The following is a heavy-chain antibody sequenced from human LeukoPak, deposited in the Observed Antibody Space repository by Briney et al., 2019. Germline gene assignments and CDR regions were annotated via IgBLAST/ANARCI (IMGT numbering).Heavy chain of an antibody. Sequence: GKSLKISCKGSGYSFTSYWIGWVRQMPGKGLEWMGIIYPGDSDTRYSPSFQGQVTISADKSISTAYLQWSSLKASDTAMYYCARFGGVVPAAIHYYYYYGMDVWGQGTTVTVSS. CDR2: IYPGDSDT. CDR3: ARFGGVVPAAIHYYYYYGMDV. D-gene: IGHD2-2*01. J-gene: IGHJ6*02. CDR1: GYSFTSYW. V-gene: IGHV5-51*01.